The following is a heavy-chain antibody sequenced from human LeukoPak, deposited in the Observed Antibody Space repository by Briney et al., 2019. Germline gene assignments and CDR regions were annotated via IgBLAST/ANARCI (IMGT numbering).Heavy chain of an antibody. CDR1: GFTFSSYA. CDR2: ISYDGSNK. V-gene: IGHV3-30*04. D-gene: IGHD3-16*02. Sequence: PGGSLRLSCAASGFTFSSYAMHWVRQAPGKGLEWVAVISYDGSNKYYADSVKGRFTISRDNSKNTLYLRMNSLRAEDTAVYHCARGIYDYVWGSYRFDYWGQGALVTVSS. CDR3: ARGIYDYVWGSYRFDY. J-gene: IGHJ4*02.